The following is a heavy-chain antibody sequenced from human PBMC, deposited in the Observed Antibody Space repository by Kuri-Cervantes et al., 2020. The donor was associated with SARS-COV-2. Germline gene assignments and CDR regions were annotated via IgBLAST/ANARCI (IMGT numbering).Heavy chain of an antibody. V-gene: IGHV3-30-3*01. CDR3: ANSFYDTSSVPRLDY. CDR1: GFTFSSYA. D-gene: IGHD2/OR15-2a*01. J-gene: IGHJ4*02. CDR2: ISYDGSNK. Sequence: GESLKISCAASGFTFSSYAMHWVRQAPGKGLEWVAVISYDGSNKYYADSVKGRFTISRDNSMNTLYLQMNSLGVEDTAVYYCANSFYDTSSVPRLDYWGQGTLVTVSS.